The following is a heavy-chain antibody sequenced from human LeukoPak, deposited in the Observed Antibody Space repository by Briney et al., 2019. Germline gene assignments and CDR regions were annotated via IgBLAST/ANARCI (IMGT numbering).Heavy chain of an antibody. CDR2: IHSSSGSI. Sequence: GGSLRLSCAASGFNFTNYNRKWVRQAPGKGLEWVSSIHSSSGSIYYADSLKGRFTISRDNAKNSLYLQMNSLRAEDTAVYYCARDRAWDAFDIWGQGTMVTVSS. CDR1: GFNFTNYN. V-gene: IGHV3-21*01. CDR3: ARDRAWDAFDI. J-gene: IGHJ3*02.